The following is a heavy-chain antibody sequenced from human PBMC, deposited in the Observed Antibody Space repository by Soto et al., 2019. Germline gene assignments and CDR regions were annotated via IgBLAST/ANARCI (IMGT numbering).Heavy chain of an antibody. CDR1: GDSVSSNSGV. CDR2: TYYRSQWYC. D-gene: IGHD2-8*02. CDR3: VRSSHWSFDS. V-gene: IGHV6-1*01. Sequence: QVQLLESGPGLVKSSQTLSLTCAISGDSVSSNSGVWNWIRQSPSRGLEWLGRTYYRSQWYCDFGRSGTSRITVSPDTSKNQVSLHLNSMTPEDTAFFYFVRSSHWSFDSWGQGALVIVSS. J-gene: IGHJ4*02.